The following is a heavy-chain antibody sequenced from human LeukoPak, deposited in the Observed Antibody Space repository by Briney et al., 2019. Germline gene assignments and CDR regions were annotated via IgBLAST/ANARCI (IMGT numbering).Heavy chain of an antibody. CDR2: INAGNGNT. D-gene: IGHD1-1*01. Sequence: ASVKVSCKASGYTFTTYAMHWVRQAPGQRLEWMGWINAGNGNTKYSQKFQARVTITRDTSASTAYMELSSLRSEDTAVYYCARGKGASHNIDYWGQGTLVTVSS. J-gene: IGHJ4*02. CDR3: ARGKGASHNIDY. V-gene: IGHV1-3*01. CDR1: GYTFTTYA.